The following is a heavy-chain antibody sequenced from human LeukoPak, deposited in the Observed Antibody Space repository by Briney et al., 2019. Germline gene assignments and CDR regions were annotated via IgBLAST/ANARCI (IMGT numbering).Heavy chain of an antibody. V-gene: IGHV1-69*13. CDR2: IIPIFGTA. CDR1: GYTFTSYY. CDR3: ARACDYDILTGPDY. D-gene: IGHD3-9*01. J-gene: IGHJ4*02. Sequence: GASVKVSCKASGYTFTSYYMHWVRQAPGQGLEWMGGIIPIFGTANYAQKFQGRVTITADESTSTAYMELSSLRSEDTAVYYCARACDYDILTGPDYWGQGTLVTVSS.